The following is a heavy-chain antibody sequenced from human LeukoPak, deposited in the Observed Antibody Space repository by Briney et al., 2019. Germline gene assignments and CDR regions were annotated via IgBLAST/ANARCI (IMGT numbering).Heavy chain of an antibody. CDR2: ISGSGGST. CDR1: GFTFSSYA. CDR3: AKDYADNYYDSRLRDDAFDI. J-gene: IGHJ3*02. D-gene: IGHD3-22*01. V-gene: IGHV3-23*01. Sequence: PGGSLRLSCAASGFTFSSYAMSWVRQAPGKGLEWVSAISGSGGSTYYADSVKGRFTISRDNSKNTLYLQMNSLRAEDTAVYYCAKDYADNYYDSRLRDDAFDIWGQGTMVTVSS.